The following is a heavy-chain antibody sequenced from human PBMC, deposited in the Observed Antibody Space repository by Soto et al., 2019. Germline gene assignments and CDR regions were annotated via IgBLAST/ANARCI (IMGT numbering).Heavy chain of an antibody. J-gene: IGHJ4*02. CDR3: SRGAGTSWFDY. Sequence: QVQLVQSGAEERKPGASMKVSCKASGYRFTSHYMHWVRQAPGQRLEWMAWINAGNGDTKYSQKFQGRVTITMDTYASTAYMELSSLRSEDTAVYYCSRGAGTSWFDYWGQGTLV. D-gene: IGHD6-13*01. CDR2: INAGNGDT. CDR1: GYRFTSHY. V-gene: IGHV1-3*05.